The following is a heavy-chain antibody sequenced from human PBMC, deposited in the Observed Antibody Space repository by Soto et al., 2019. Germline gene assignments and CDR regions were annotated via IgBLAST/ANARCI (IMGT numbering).Heavy chain of an antibody. V-gene: IGHV3-7*01. Sequence: EVQLVESGGGLVQPGGSLRLSCAASGFTFSSYWMSWVRQAPGKGLEWVANIKQDGSEKYYVDSVKGRFTISRDNAKFSRCLQMMSLRAEYKAVYYCARSSYYVILSCYSGGFDYWGQGTLVTVSS. CDR2: IKQDGSEK. CDR1: GFTFSSYW. CDR3: ARSSYYVILSCYSGGFDY. J-gene: IGHJ4*02. D-gene: IGHD3-9*01.